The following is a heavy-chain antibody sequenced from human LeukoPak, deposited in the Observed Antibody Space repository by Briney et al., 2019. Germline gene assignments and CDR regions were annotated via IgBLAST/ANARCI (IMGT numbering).Heavy chain of an antibody. Sequence: SQTLSLTCTVSGGSISSGDYCWSWIRQPPGKGLEWIGYIYYSGGTYYNPSLKSRVTISVDTSKDQFSLKLSSVTAADTAVYYCARAGSSGWYVNYWGQGTLVTVSS. CDR2: IYYSGGT. D-gene: IGHD6-19*01. CDR3: ARAGSSGWYVNY. J-gene: IGHJ4*02. V-gene: IGHV4-30-4*08. CDR1: GGSISSGDYC.